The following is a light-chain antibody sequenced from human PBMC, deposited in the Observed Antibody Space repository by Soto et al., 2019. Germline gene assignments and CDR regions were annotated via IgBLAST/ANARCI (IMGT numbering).Light chain of an antibody. Sequence: DIQLTQSPSTLSASVGDRVTITCRASQSVTDWLAWYQQKPGKAPKLLIYDASSLQSGVPSRFSGSGSGTEFSLTISSLQPDDFATYYCQQYYRSCTSAQATKVAIK. V-gene: IGKV1-5*01. CDR1: QSVTDW. J-gene: IGKJ2*02. CDR3: QQYYRSCT. CDR2: DAS.